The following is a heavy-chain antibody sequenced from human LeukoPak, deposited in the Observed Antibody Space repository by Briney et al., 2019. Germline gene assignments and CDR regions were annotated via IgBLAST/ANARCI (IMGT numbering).Heavy chain of an antibody. CDR3: VKDSDYGDYEMDY. CDR2: ISSNGGST. Sequence: GGSLRLSCSASGFPFSSYAMHWVRPAPGKGLEYVSAISSNGGSTYYADSVKGRFTISRDNSKNTLYLQMSSLRAEDTAVYYCVKDSDYGDYEMDYWGQGTLVTVSS. V-gene: IGHV3-64D*06. J-gene: IGHJ4*02. D-gene: IGHD4-17*01. CDR1: GFPFSSYA.